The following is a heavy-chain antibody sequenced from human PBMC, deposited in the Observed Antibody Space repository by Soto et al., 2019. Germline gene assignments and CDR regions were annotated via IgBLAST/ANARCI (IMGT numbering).Heavy chain of an antibody. D-gene: IGHD3-10*01. Sequence: PSETLSLTCTVSGGSVSSGSYYWSWIWQPPGKGLEWIGYIYYSGSTNYNPSLKSRVTISVDTSKNQFSLKLSSVTAADTAVYYCARGSMVRGVIITSNWFDPWGQGTLVTVSS. V-gene: IGHV4-61*01. CDR1: GGSVSSGSYY. CDR3: ARGSMVRGVIITSNWFDP. J-gene: IGHJ5*02. CDR2: IYYSGST.